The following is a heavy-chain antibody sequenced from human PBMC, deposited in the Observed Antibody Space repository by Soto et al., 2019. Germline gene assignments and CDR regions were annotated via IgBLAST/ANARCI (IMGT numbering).Heavy chain of an antibody. CDR2: INPSGGST. D-gene: IGHD1-26*01. V-gene: IGHV1-46*01. CDR3: AREFKGLGSSGSYLRYYGMDV. Sequence: ASVKVSCKASGYTFTSYYMHWVRQAPGQGLEWMGIINPSGGSTSYAQKFQGRVTMTRDTSTSTVYMELSSLRSEDTAVYYCAREFKGLGSSGSYLRYYGMDVWGQGTTVTVSS. CDR1: GYTFTSYY. J-gene: IGHJ6*02.